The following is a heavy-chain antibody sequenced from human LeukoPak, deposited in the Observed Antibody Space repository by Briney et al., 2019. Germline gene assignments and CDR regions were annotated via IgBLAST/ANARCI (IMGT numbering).Heavy chain of an antibody. D-gene: IGHD3-22*01. Sequence: ETGGSLRLSCAASGFTFSTYVMHWVRQAPGKGLEWVAVISYDGTNKYYADSVKGRFTISRDNSKNTLYLQMNSLRAEDTAVYYCARDRPMIVVADAFDIWGQGTMVTVSS. J-gene: IGHJ3*02. CDR2: ISYDGTNK. CDR3: ARDRPMIVVADAFDI. V-gene: IGHV3-30*04. CDR1: GFTFSTYV.